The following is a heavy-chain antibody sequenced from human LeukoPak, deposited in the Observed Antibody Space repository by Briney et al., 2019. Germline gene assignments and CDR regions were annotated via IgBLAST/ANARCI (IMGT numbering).Heavy chain of an antibody. V-gene: IGHV3-9*01. CDR2: VSWNSDSI. CDR3: AVLRDNYGRESDY. J-gene: IGHJ4*02. CDR1: GFTFDDFA. Sequence: GRSLRLSCAASGFTFDDFAMHWVRQAPGKGLEWVSGVSWNSDSIGYADSVKGRFTISRDNSKNTLYLQMNSLRAEDTAVYYCAVLRDNYGRESDYWGQGTLVTVSS. D-gene: IGHD4-17*01.